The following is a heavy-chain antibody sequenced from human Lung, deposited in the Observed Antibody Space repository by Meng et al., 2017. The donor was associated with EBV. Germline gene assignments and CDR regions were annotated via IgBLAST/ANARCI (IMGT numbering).Heavy chain of an antibody. D-gene: IGHD6-19*01. J-gene: IGHJ4*02. Sequence: QVQLVQSGAEVKKPGASVKVSCRASGYTFNNYGPNWVRQAPGQGLEWMGWISTNTGNPTYAQGFTGRFVFSVDTSVSTAYLQISSLKAEDTAVYYCGTLKYTSGFYGPAYWGQGALVTVSS. V-gene: IGHV7-4-1*02. CDR2: ISTNTGNP. CDR1: GYTFNNYG. CDR3: GTLKYTSGFYGPAY.